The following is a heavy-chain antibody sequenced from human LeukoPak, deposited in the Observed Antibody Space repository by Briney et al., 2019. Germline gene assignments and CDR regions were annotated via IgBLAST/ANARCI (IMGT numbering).Heavy chain of an antibody. CDR1: GFTFSSYA. D-gene: IGHD2-15*01. V-gene: IGHV3-23*01. Sequence: PGGSLRLSCAASGFTFSSYAMSWVRQAPGKGLEWVSAISGSGGSTYYADSVKGRFTISRDNSKNTLYLQMNSLRAEDTAVYYCAKSPTVVVVAATQYYYYYMDVWGEGTTVTVSS. J-gene: IGHJ6*03. CDR3: AKSPTVVVVAATQYYYYYMDV. CDR2: ISGSGGST.